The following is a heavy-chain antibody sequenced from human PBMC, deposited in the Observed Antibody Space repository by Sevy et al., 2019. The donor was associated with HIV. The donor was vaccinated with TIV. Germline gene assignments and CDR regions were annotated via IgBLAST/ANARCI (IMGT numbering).Heavy chain of an antibody. V-gene: IGHV1-8*01. J-gene: IGHJ4*02. D-gene: IGHD4-17*01. CDR1: GYTFTSYD. CDR2: MNPNSGNT. CDR3: ARSPAWHGDYYYFDY. Sequence: ASVKVSCKASGYTFTSYDINWVRQATGQGLECMGWMNPNSGNTGYAQRFQGRVTMTRNTSISTAYMELSSLRSEDAAVYYCARSPAWHGDYYYFDYWGQGSSVTVSS.